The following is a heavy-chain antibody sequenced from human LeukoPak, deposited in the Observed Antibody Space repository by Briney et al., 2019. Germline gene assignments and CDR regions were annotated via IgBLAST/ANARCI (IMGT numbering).Heavy chain of an antibody. Sequence: GESLKISCKGSGYSFTSYWIGWVRQMPGNGLGGMGIIYPGDSDTRYSPSFQGQVTISADKSISTAYLQWSSLKASDTAMYYCATSLFGSGSYSSFDYWGQGTLVTVSS. V-gene: IGHV5-51*01. J-gene: IGHJ4*02. CDR1: GYSFTSYW. CDR2: IYPGDSDT. CDR3: ATSLFGSGSYSSFDY. D-gene: IGHD3-10*01.